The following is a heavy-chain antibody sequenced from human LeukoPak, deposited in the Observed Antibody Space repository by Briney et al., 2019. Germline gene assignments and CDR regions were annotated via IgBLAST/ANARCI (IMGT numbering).Heavy chain of an antibody. J-gene: IGHJ3*02. D-gene: IGHD3-22*01. CDR2: IYYSGST. CDR1: GGSISSGGYY. Sequence: PSQTLSLTCTVSGGSISSGGYYWSWIRQHPGKGLEWIGYIYYSGSTYYNPSLKSRVTIPVDTSKNQFSLKLSSVTAADTAVYYCARGYYDSSGRAFDIWGQGTMVTVSS. V-gene: IGHV4-31*03. CDR3: ARGYYDSSGRAFDI.